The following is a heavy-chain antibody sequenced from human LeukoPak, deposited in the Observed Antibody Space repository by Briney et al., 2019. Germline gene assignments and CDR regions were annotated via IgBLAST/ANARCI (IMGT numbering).Heavy chain of an antibody. CDR2: IYYSGST. D-gene: IGHD5-18*01. CDR3: ARDPRDKDMVTHFDY. Sequence: PSETLSLTCTVSGGSISVSSYYWGWIRQPPGKGLEWIASIYYSGSTYYNPSLKSRVTISVDTSKNQFSLKLSSVTAADTAVYYCARDPRDKDMVTHFDYWGQGTLVTVSS. V-gene: IGHV4-39*07. CDR1: GGSISVSSYY. J-gene: IGHJ4*02.